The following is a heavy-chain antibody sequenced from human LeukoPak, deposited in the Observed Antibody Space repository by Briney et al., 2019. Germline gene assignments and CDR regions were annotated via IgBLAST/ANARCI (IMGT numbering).Heavy chain of an antibody. CDR3: ARFSRYCVSTSCSVY. CDR2: IYYSGST. D-gene: IGHD2-2*01. CDR1: GGSFSSDSYY. Sequence: PSQTLSLTCTVSGGSFSSDSYYYNWIRQPPGKGLEWIGYIYYSGSTSYNSSLKSRVTISVDTSKGQFSLKLTSVTAADTAVYYCARFSRYCVSTSCSVYWGQGTLVTVSS. J-gene: IGHJ4*02. V-gene: IGHV4-31*03.